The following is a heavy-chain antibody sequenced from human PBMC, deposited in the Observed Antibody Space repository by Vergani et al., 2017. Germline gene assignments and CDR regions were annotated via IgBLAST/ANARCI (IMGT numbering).Heavy chain of an antibody. V-gene: IGHV4-31*03. J-gene: IGHJ4*02. CDR1: GGSISSGGYY. D-gene: IGHD3-22*01. Sequence: QVQLQESGPGLVKPSQTLSLTCTVSGGSISSGGYYLSWIRQHPGKGLEWIGYIYYSGSTYYNPSLKSRVTISVDTSKNQFSLKLSSVTAADTAVYYCARDRARDSSGYYSPYFDYWGQGTLVTVSS. CDR3: ARDRARDSSGYYSPYFDY. CDR2: IYYSGST.